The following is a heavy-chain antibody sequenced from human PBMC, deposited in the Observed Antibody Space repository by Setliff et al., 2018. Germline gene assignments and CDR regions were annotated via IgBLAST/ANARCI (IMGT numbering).Heavy chain of an antibody. CDR1: GGSFSGYY. CDR2: INHSGST. CDR3: ARGRRIYYYYGMDV. J-gene: IGHJ6*02. Sequence: PSETLSLTCAVYGGSFSGYYWSWIRQPPGKGLEWIGEINHSGSTNYNPSLKSRVTISVDTSKNQLSLKLSSVTAADTAVYYCARGRRIYYYYGMDVWGQGTTVTVS. V-gene: IGHV4-34*01.